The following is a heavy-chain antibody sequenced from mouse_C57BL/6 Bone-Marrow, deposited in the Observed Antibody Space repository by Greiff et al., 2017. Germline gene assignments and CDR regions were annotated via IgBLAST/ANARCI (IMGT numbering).Heavy chain of an antibody. Sequence: QVQLQQSGAELARPGASVKLSCKASGYTFTSYGISWVKQRTGQGLEWIGEIYPRSGNTYYNEKFKGKATLTADKSSSTAYMELRSLTSEDYAVYFCARPLLEAWFDYWGQGTLVTVSA. D-gene: IGHD2-10*01. J-gene: IGHJ3*01. CDR3: ARPLLEAWFDY. V-gene: IGHV1-81*01. CDR1: GYTFTSYG. CDR2: IYPRSGNT.